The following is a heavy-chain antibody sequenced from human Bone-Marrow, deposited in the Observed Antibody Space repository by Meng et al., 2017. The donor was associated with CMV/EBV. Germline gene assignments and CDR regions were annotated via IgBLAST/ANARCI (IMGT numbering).Heavy chain of an antibody. J-gene: IGHJ5*02. Sequence: GESLKISCAASGFTFSNAWMSWVRQAPGKGLEWVSVIYSGSSTYYADSVKGRFTISRDNSKNTLYLQINSLRAEDTAVYYCAKDRSANWFDPWGQGTLVTVSS. CDR2: IYSGSST. CDR1: GFTFSNAW. V-gene: IGHV3-66*02. CDR3: AKDRSANWFDP.